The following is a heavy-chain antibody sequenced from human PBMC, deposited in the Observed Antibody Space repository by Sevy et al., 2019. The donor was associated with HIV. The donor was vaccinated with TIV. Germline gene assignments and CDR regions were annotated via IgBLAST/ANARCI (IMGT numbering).Heavy chain of an antibody. CDR2: ISYDGSNK. CDR1: GFTFSSYG. D-gene: IGHD4-17*01. Sequence: GGCLRLSCAASGFTFSSYGMHWVRQAPGKGLEWVAVISYDGSNKYYADSVKGRFTISRDNSKNTLYLQMNSLRAEDTAVYYCAKDYGDYKLYYGMDVWGQGTTVTVSS. J-gene: IGHJ6*02. V-gene: IGHV3-30*18. CDR3: AKDYGDYKLYYGMDV.